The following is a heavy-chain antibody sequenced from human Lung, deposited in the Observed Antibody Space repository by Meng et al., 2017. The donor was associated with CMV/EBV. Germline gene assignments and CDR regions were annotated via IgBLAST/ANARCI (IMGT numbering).Heavy chain of an antibody. J-gene: IGHJ4*02. Sequence: SAFTSYAVYWVRQATGQGLEWMGWMNPNSGDADSAQKFQGRVTMTGNTSINTAYMELSSLRSEDAALYYCARGFRFRSGYHSSPLDYWGQGALVTVSS. V-gene: IGHV1-8*01. D-gene: IGHD3-3*01. CDR3: ARGFRFRSGYHSSPLDY. CDR1: SAFTSYA. CDR2: MNPNSGDA.